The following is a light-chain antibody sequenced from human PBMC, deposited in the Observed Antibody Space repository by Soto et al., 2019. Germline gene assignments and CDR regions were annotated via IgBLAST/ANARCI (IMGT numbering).Light chain of an antibody. J-gene: IGKJ1*01. Sequence: EIVMTQSPATLSVSPGERATLSCRASQSVSRNLAWYQQKPGQAPRLLFYGASTRATGVPARFSGSGSGTEFTLTILSLQSEDFAVYFCQQYNNWPPEWTFGQGTKVEVK. CDR1: QSVSRN. CDR2: GAS. CDR3: QQYNNWPPEWT. V-gene: IGKV3-15*01.